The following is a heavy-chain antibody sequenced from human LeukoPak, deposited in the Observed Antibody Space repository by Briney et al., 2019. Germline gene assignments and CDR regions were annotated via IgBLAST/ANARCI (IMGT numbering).Heavy chain of an antibody. CDR3: ANIKDYYYYYMDV. CDR2: ISGSGGNT. CDR1: GFTFSSYA. J-gene: IGHJ6*03. Sequence: GGSLRLSCAASGFTFSSYAMSWVRQAPGKGLEWASAISGSGGNTYYADSVKGRFTISRDNSKNTLYLQMNSLRAEDTAVYYCANIKDYYYYYMDVWGKGTTVTVSS. D-gene: IGHD1-14*01. V-gene: IGHV3-23*01.